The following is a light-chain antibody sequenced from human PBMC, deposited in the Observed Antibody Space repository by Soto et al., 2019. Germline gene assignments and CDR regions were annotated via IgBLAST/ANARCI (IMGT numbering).Light chain of an antibody. V-gene: IGKV4-1*01. CDR1: QSVLYSSNNKNY. CDR3: QQYYSTPRT. CDR2: WAS. Sequence: DIVMTQSPDSLAVSLGERATINCKSSQSVLYSSNNKNYLAWYQQTPGQPPKLLIYWASTRESGVPDRFSGSGSGTAFTLTISSLQAEDVAFYYCQQYYSTPRTFGQGNKVEIQ. J-gene: IGKJ1*01.